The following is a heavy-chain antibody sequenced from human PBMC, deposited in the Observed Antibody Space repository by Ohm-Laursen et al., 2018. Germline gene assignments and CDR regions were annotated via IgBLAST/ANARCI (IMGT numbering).Heavy chain of an antibody. J-gene: IGHJ4*02. D-gene: IGHD3-22*01. CDR2: INPSGGSP. Sequence: GASVKVSCKASGYTFTSYYMHWVRQAPGQGLEWMGIINPSGGSPTYAQKFQGRLTMTRDTPTSTAYMELSSLRSEDTAVYYCAAGYASSGSVPDYWGQGTLVTVSS. V-gene: IGHV1-46*01. CDR3: AAGYASSGSVPDY. CDR1: GYTFTSYY.